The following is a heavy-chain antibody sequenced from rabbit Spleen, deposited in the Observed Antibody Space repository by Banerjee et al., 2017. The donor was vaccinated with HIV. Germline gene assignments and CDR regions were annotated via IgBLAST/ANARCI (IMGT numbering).Heavy chain of an antibody. Sequence: EQLEESGGGLVKPEGSLTLTCKASGVSLNDKDVMCWVRQAPGKGLEWIACINIVTGKSVYASWAKGRFTMSRTSSTTVTLQMTSLTDADTATYFGVRKDSYDGLWGPGTLVTVS. CDR1: GVSLNDKDV. D-gene: IGHD6-1*01. CDR2: INIVTGKS. CDR3: VRKDSYDGL. V-gene: IGHV1S45*01. J-gene: IGHJ6*01.